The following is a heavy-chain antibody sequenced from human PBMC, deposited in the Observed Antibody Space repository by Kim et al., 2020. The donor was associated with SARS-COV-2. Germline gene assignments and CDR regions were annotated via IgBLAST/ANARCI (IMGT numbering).Heavy chain of an antibody. V-gene: IGHV3-43*02. CDR2: ISGDGGST. Sequence: GGSLRLSCAASGFTFDDYAMHWVRQAPGKGLEWVSLISGDGGSTYYADSVKGRFTISRDNSKNSLYLQMNSLRTEDTALYYCAKDIGTDYGWRPYTTNYYGMDVWGQGTTVTVSS. J-gene: IGHJ6*02. D-gene: IGHD4-17*01. CDR3: AKDIGTDYGWRPYTTNYYGMDV. CDR1: GFTFDDYA.